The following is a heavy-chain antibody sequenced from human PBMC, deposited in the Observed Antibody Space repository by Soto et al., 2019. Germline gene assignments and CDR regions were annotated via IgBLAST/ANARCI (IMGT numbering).Heavy chain of an antibody. CDR2: IYYSGST. J-gene: IGHJ4*02. Sequence: SETLSLTCTVSGGSISSGDYYWSWIRQPPGKGLEWIGYIYYSGSTYYNPSLKSRVTISVDTSKNQFSLKLSSVTAADTAVYYCARGLSGSGSLFDYWGQGTLVTVSS. CDR1: GGSISSGDYY. V-gene: IGHV4-30-4*01. D-gene: IGHD3-10*01. CDR3: ARGLSGSGSLFDY.